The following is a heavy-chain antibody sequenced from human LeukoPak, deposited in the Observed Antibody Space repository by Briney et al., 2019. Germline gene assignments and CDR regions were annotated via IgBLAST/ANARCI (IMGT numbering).Heavy chain of an antibody. J-gene: IGHJ4*02. Sequence: ASVRVSCKVSGYTLSEISMHWVRQAPGKGLEWMGGFDPEDGETYYAQSFQGRITMNEDASTDTAYMELSSLRSEDSAVYYCTTEDSSGFDFRGQGTLVTVSS. CDR2: FDPEDGET. D-gene: IGHD6-19*01. V-gene: IGHV1-24*01. CDR3: TTEDSSGFDF. CDR1: GYTLSEIS.